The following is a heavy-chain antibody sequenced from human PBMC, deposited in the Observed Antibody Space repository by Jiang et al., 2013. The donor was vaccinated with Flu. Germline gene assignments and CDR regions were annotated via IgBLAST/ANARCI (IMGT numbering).Heavy chain of an antibody. D-gene: IGHD3-22*01. V-gene: IGHV1-69*06. J-gene: IGHJ3*02. CDR2: IIPIFGTA. CDR3: ASLYDSSGYIAFDI. CDR1: RHFSSYA. Sequence: KPGSSVKVSCKALRHFSSYAISWVRQAPGQGLEWMGGIIPIFGTANYAQKFQGRVTITADKSTSTAYMELSSLRSEDTAVYYCASLYDSSGYIAFDIWGQGTMVTVSS.